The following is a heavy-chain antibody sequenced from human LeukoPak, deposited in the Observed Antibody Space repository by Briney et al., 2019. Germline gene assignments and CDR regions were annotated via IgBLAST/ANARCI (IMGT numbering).Heavy chain of an antibody. D-gene: IGHD5-18*01. J-gene: IGHJ4*02. Sequence: SETLSLTCTVSGGSISSSSYYWTWIRQPPGKGLEWIGYIYYSGSTNYNPSLKSRVTISVDTSKNQFSLKLSSVTAADTAVYYCARGSDTAMDFFDYWGQGTLVTVSS. CDR1: GGSISSSSYY. V-gene: IGHV4-61*01. CDR2: IYYSGST. CDR3: ARGSDTAMDFFDY.